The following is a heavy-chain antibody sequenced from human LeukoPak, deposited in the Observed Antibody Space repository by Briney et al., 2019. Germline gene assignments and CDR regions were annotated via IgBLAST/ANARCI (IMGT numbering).Heavy chain of an antibody. D-gene: IGHD1-7*01. V-gene: IGHV1-24*01. CDR3: ATPTTNWNYGRYYYYYLDV. CDR2: FDPEDGET. Sequence: ASVKVSCKVSGYTLTELSMHWVRQAPGKGLEWMGGFDPEDGETIYAQKFQGRVTITADESTSTAYMELSSLRSEDTAVYYCATPTTNWNYGRYYYYYLDVWGKGTTVTVSS. J-gene: IGHJ6*03. CDR1: GYTLTELS.